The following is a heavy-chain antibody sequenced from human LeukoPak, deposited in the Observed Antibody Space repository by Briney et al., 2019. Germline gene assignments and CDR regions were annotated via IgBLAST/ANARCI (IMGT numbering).Heavy chain of an antibody. D-gene: IGHD1-1*01. CDR1: GGSISNYY. CDR2: IYSSGST. J-gene: IGHJ4*02. CDR3: AGGGYTIFDY. V-gene: IGHV4-4*07. Sequence: SETLSLTCTVSGGSISNYYWSWIRQPAGKGLEFIGRIYSSGSTNYNPSLKSRVTMSVDTSKNQFSLRLSSVTAADSAMYYCAGGGYTIFDYWGQGTLVTVSS.